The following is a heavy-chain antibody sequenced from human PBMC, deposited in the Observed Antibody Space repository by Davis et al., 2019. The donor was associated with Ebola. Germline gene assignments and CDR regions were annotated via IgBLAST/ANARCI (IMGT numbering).Heavy chain of an antibody. J-gene: IGHJ6*03. Sequence: PSETLSLTCIVSGGSISRGGSYWTWIRQHPGKGMEWIGYIYYSGSTYHKPSLKSRVTISLDTSKNQFSLNLYSVTAADTAVYYCARDLRYDSSGYDHYFYMDVWGKGTTVTVSS. CDR3: ARDLRYDSSGYDHYFYMDV. CDR2: IYYSGST. CDR1: GGSISRGGSY. V-gene: IGHV4-31*03. D-gene: IGHD3-22*01.